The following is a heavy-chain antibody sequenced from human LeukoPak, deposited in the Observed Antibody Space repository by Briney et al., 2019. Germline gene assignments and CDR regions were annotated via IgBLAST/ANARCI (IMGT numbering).Heavy chain of an antibody. V-gene: IGHV4-39*01. CDR1: GVSISSSNSY. D-gene: IGHD3-22*01. CDR2: IYYSGNT. CDR3: ARAPYYYDSSGYPDLYYFDY. J-gene: IGHJ4*02. Sequence: SETLSLTCTVSGVSISSSNSYWGWIRQPPGKGLEWIGSIYYSGNTYYNASLKSQVSISIDTSKNQFSLRLTSVTAADTAVYYCARAPYYYDSSGYPDLYYFDYWGQGTLVTVSS.